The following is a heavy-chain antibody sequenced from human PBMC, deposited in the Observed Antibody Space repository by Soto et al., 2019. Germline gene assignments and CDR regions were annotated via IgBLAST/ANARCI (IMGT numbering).Heavy chain of an antibody. CDR1: GGSISSSSYY. Sequence: SETLSLTCTVSGGSISSSSYYWGWIRQPPGKGLEWIGSIYYSGSTYYNPSLKSRVTISVDTSKNQFSLKLSSVTAADTAVYYCASRRGSGWYLRPFDYWGQGTLVTVSS. J-gene: IGHJ4*02. D-gene: IGHD6-19*01. V-gene: IGHV4-39*01. CDR3: ASRRGSGWYLRPFDY. CDR2: IYYSGST.